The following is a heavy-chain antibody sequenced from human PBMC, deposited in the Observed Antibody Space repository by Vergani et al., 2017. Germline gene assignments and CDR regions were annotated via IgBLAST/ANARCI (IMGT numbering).Heavy chain of an antibody. V-gene: IGHV1-46*03. J-gene: IGHJ4*02. CDR2: INPSGGHT. D-gene: IGHD3-9*01. CDR1: GYTFSTYY. CDR3: ARGDYGILTGYRY. Sequence: VQVVQSGAEVKKSGASVKVSCKTSGYTFSTYYMHWVRQAPGQGLEWMRIINPSGGHTNYAQKFQGRVTMTRDTSTSTVYMELSSLRSEDTAIYYCARGDYGILTGYRYLGQGTLVTVSA.